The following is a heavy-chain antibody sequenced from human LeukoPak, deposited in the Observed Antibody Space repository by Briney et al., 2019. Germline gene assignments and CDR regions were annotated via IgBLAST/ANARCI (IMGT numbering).Heavy chain of an antibody. V-gene: IGHV3-74*01. Sequence: PGGSLRLSCAASGFTFSSYWMHWVRQAPGKGLVWVSRIKSDGSYTTYADYVKGRFTISRDNAENRLHLQMDSLRDDDTAVYYCVRGPSGTFDYWGQGTLVTVSS. D-gene: IGHD1-14*01. CDR3: VRGPSGTFDY. CDR2: IKSDGSYT. J-gene: IGHJ4*02. CDR1: GFTFSSYW.